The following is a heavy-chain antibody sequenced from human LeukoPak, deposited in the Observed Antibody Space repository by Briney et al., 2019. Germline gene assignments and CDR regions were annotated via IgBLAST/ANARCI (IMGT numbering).Heavy chain of an antibody. D-gene: IGHD3-9*01. CDR1: GFSFSSYT. V-gene: IGHV3-21*04. CDR2: IRSSSSYI. Sequence: KPGGSLRLSCAASGFSFSSYTMNWVRQAPGKGLEWVSSIRSSSSYIYYADSLKGRFTISRDNAKNSLYLQMNSLRAEDTAVYYCARDRTNLLTGYYFYWGQGTLVTVSS. CDR3: ARDRTNLLTGYYFY. J-gene: IGHJ4*02.